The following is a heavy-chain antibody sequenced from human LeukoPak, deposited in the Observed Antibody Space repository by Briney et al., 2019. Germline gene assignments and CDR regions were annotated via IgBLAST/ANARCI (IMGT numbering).Heavy chain of an antibody. CDR2: VKQDGSQK. J-gene: IGHJ3*02. Sequence: GGSLRLSCAASGFTFSSFWMSWVRQAPGKGLEWVANVKQDGSQKYYVGSVKGRFTISRDNAKNSLYLQMNSLRAEDTAVYYCARRLGYCSGGSCTPGAFDIWGQGTMVTVSS. CDR3: ARRLGYCSGGSCTPGAFDI. D-gene: IGHD2-15*01. V-gene: IGHV3-7*01. CDR1: GFTFSSFW.